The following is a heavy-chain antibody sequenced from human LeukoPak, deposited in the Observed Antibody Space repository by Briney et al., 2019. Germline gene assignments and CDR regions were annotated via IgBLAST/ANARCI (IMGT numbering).Heavy chain of an antibody. D-gene: IGHD1-26*01. Sequence: GRSLRLSCAASGFTFSSYAMHWVRQAPGKGLEWVAVISYDGSNKYYADSVKGRFTISRDNSKNTLYLQMNSLRAADTAVYYCARGQGATVPQVGKNWFDPWGQGTRVTVSS. CDR2: ISYDGSNK. CDR1: GFTFSSYA. V-gene: IGHV3-30*04. CDR3: ARGQGATVPQVGKNWFDP. J-gene: IGHJ5*02.